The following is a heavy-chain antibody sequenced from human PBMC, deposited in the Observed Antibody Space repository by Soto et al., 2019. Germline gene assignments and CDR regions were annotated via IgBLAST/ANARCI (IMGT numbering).Heavy chain of an antibody. J-gene: IGHJ4*02. CDR3: AKRLAFYFES. CDR1: GFTFSPYA. V-gene: IGHV3-23*01. D-gene: IGHD3-3*02. CDR2: ISNTGDT. Sequence: EVQLLESGGGLVQPGGSVRLSCAASGFTFSPYAMAWVLQAPGKGLEWVATISNTGDTYYADSVKGRFTISGDNSKNTLYLQMNSLRAEDTAVFYCAKRLAFYFESWGQGTLVTVSS.